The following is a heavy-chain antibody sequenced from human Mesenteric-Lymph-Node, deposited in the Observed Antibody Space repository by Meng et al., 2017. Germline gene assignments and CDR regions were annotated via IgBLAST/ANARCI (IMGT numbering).Heavy chain of an antibody. V-gene: IGHV4-38-2*02. CDR2: IYHSGST. D-gene: IGHD1-26*01. CDR1: GYSISSGYY. J-gene: IGHJ3*02. Sequence: SETLSLTCAVSGYSISSGYYWGWIRQPPGKGLEWIGSIYHSGSTYYNPSLKSRVTISVDTSKNQFSLKLSSVTATDTAVYYCAREKRSGSYHAFDIWGQGTMVTVSS. CDR3: AREKRSGSYHAFDI.